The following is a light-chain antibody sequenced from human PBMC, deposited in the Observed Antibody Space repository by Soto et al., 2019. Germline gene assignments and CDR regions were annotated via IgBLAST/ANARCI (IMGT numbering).Light chain of an antibody. CDR2: GSS. V-gene: IGKV3-20*01. CDR1: QTFSTSY. Sequence: ESVLTQSPGTLSSSTGERVTLSCRASQTFSTSYLAWYQQKPGQAPSLLIYGSSSRATGIPDRFSGHGSGTDFTLTISRLEPEDFAVYYCQQYGSSGTFGQGTKVDIK. J-gene: IGKJ1*01. CDR3: QQYGSSGT.